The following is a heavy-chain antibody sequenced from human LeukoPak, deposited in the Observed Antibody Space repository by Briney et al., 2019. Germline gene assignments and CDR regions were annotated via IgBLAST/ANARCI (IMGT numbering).Heavy chain of an antibody. CDR3: ARAVGHGSGSPRMDV. V-gene: IGHV3-48*01. Sequence: AGGSLRLSCAVSGFTFSTHSMNWVRQAPGKGLERVSYIISSSNTIYYADSVKGRFTISRDNAKNSLYLQMNSLRAEDTAVYYCARAVGHGSGSPRMDVWGKGTTVTVSS. J-gene: IGHJ6*04. CDR1: GFTFSTHS. D-gene: IGHD3-10*01. CDR2: IISSSNTI.